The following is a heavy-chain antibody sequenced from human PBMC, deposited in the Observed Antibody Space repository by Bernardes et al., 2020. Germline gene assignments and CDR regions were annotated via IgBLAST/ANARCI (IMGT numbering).Heavy chain of an antibody. Sequence: GPLSVSCAASGFTLNDYAMSWFGTTPGKGLEWISAVNSAGTTFYADSVRGRFTAARDNSKDTLYLQMSSLRSEDTAVYYCARVVSGPHVGADAFAVWGRGTTVTVSS. CDR3: ARVVSGPHVGADAFAV. J-gene: IGHJ3*01. CDR1: GFTLNDYA. V-gene: IGHV3-23*01. CDR2: VNSAGTT. D-gene: IGHD2-21*02.